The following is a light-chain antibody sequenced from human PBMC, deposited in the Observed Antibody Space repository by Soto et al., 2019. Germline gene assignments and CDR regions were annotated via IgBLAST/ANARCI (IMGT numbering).Light chain of an antibody. CDR1: QSISSY. CDR2: AAS. J-gene: IGKJ5*01. Sequence: DIQMTQSPSSLSASVGDRVTITCRASQSISSYLNWYQQKPGKAPKLLIYAASSLQSGVPSRFSGSGSGTDFTLTISSLQPEDFATYYCQQRYSTLITFDQGTRLEIK. CDR3: QQRYSTLIT. V-gene: IGKV1-39*01.